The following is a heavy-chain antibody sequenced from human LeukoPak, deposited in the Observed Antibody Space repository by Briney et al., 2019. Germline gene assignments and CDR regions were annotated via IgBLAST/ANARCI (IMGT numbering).Heavy chain of an antibody. D-gene: IGHD6-6*01. Sequence: SETLSLTCTVSGGSISTYYWNWIRQPPGKGLEWIGYIYHSGSTNYNPSLQSRVTISVDTSENQFSLNLNSVTAADTAVYYCARGGAARLHFQNWGQGTLVTVSS. V-gene: IGHV4-59*01. CDR2: IYHSGST. J-gene: IGHJ1*01. CDR1: GGSISTYY. CDR3: ARGGAARLHFQN.